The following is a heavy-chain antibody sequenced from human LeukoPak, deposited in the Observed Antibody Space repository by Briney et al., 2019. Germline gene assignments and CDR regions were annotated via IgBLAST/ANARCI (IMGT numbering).Heavy chain of an antibody. CDR3: AKRDAYDTSGFSPLFDY. J-gene: IGHJ4*02. Sequence: GGSLRLSCAASGFTFSNYAMSWVRQAPGKGLEWVSAISGNGDSSYYADSVKGRFTISRDNSKNTLFLQVNSLRAEDTAVYYCAKRDAYDTSGFSPLFDYWGQGTLVTVSS. V-gene: IGHV3-23*01. CDR1: GFTFSNYA. CDR2: ISGNGDSS. D-gene: IGHD3-22*01.